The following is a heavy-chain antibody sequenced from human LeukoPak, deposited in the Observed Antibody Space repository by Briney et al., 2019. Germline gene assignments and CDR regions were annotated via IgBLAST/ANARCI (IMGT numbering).Heavy chain of an antibody. J-gene: IGHJ4*02. CDR2: INPHSGGT. CDR3: ARGGDNYDILTQ. V-gene: IGHV1-2*02. Sequence: ASLTVSCKPSAYIFTDFYIHWARHAPGQGREWIGWINPHSGGTNYAQKFQDRVTMTGDTSISTAYMELSRLISDDTAIYYCARGGDNYDILTQWGQGTLVTVSS. CDR1: AYIFTDFY. D-gene: IGHD3-9*01.